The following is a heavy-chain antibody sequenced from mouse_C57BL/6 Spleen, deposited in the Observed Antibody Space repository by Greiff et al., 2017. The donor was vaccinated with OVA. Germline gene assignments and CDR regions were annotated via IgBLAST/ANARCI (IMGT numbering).Heavy chain of an antibody. CDR1: GYAFSSSW. D-gene: IGHD1-1*01. Sequence: VQLQQSGPELVKPGASVKISCKASGYAFSSSWMNWVKQRPGKGLEWIGRIYPGDGDTNYNGKFKGKATLTADKSSSTAYMQLSSLTSEDSAVYCCAREDYYGSSYWAMDYWGQGTSVTVSS. V-gene: IGHV1-82*01. J-gene: IGHJ4*01. CDR3: AREDYYGSSYWAMDY. CDR2: IYPGDGDT.